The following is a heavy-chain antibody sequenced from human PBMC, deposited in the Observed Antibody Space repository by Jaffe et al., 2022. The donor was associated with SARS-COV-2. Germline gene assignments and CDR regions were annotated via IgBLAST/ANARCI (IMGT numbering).Heavy chain of an antibody. V-gene: IGHV3-15*01. J-gene: IGHJ3*02. CDR3: TTDWLNYYDSSGYYYWEGAFDI. CDR2: IKSKTDGGTT. D-gene: IGHD3-22*01. Sequence: EVQLVESGGGLVKPGGSLRLSCAASGFTFSNAWMSWVRQAPGKGLEWVGRIKSKTDGGTTDYAAPVKGRFTISRDDSKNTLYLQMNSLKTEDTAVYYCTTDWLNYYDSSGYYYWEGAFDIWGQGTMVTVSS. CDR1: GFTFSNAW.